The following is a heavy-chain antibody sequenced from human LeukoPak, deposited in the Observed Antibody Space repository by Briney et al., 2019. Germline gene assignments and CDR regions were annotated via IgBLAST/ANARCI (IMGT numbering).Heavy chain of an antibody. D-gene: IGHD5-18*01. J-gene: IGHJ4*02. Sequence: TGGSLRLSCAASGFTFSSYGVHWVRQAPGKGLEWVAVIWYDGSNKYYADSVKGRFTISRDNSKNTLYLQMNCLRPEDTAVYYCARGYSFGQYFDSWGQGTLVTVSS. CDR2: IWYDGSNK. CDR3: ARGYSFGQYFDS. V-gene: IGHV3-33*01. CDR1: GFTFSSYG.